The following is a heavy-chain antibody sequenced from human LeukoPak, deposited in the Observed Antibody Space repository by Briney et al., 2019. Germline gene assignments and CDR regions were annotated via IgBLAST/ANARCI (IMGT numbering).Heavy chain of an antibody. CDR1: GFTFSSYG. D-gene: IGHD6-6*01. CDR2: IRYDGSNK. V-gene: IGHV3-30*02. J-gene: IGHJ5*02. Sequence: GGSLRLSCAVSGFTFSSYGMHWVRQAPGKGLEWVAFIRYDGSNKYYADSVKGRFTISRDNSKNTLYLQVNSLRAEDTAVYYCAKGQYSSSLANWFDPWGQGTLVTVSS. CDR3: AKGQYSSSLANWFDP.